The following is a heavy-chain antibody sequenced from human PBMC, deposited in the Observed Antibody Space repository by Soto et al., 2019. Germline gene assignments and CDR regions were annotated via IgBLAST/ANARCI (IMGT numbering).Heavy chain of an antibody. CDR2: ISYDGSNK. D-gene: IGHD3-9*01. V-gene: IGHV3-30-3*01. CDR3: ARDALYDILTGYYGYYFDY. Sequence: GGSLRLSCAASGFTFSSYAMQWVRQAPGKGLEWVAVISYDGSNKYYADSVKGRFTISRDNAKNSLYLQMNSLRAEDTAVYYCARDALYDILTGYYGYYFDYWGQGTLVTVSS. CDR1: GFTFSSYA. J-gene: IGHJ4*02.